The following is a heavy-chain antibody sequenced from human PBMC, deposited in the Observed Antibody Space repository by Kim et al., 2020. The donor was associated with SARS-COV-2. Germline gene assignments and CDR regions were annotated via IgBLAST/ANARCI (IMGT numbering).Heavy chain of an antibody. CDR3: ARGALSFDY. CDR2: GGT. V-gene: IGHV4-61*02. J-gene: IGHJ4*02. Sequence: GGTNYNPSLKSRVTISVDTSKNQFSLKLSSVTAADTAVYYCARGALSFDYWGQGTLVTVSS.